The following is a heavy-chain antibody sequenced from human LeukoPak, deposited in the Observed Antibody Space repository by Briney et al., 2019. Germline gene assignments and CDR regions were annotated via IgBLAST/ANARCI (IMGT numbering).Heavy chain of an antibody. D-gene: IGHD3-16*01. Sequence: PGGSLRLSCVASGFPFSSYWMDWLRQAPGMGLEWVASIKPDGSQRDYVDSVKGRFTISRDNAQNSLYLQMNSLRVEDTAVYYCARDDASSSFTYWGQGALVTVSS. CDR1: GFPFSSYW. V-gene: IGHV3-7*01. CDR2: IKPDGSQR. J-gene: IGHJ4*02. CDR3: ARDDASSSFTY.